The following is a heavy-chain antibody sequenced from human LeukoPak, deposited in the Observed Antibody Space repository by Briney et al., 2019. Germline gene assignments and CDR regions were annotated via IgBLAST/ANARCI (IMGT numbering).Heavy chain of an antibody. Sequence: GASVKVSCKASGYTFTGYYMHWVRQAPGQGLEWMGIINPSGGSTSYAQKFQGRVTMTRDMSTSTVYMELSSLRSEDTAVYYCARVKGKTTRLYYMDVWGKGTTVTVSS. V-gene: IGHV1-46*01. D-gene: IGHD4-11*01. CDR1: GYTFTGYY. CDR3: ARVKGKTTRLYYMDV. CDR2: INPSGGST. J-gene: IGHJ6*03.